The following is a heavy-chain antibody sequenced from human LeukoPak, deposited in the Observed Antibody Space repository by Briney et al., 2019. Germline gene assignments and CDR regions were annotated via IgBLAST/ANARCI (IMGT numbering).Heavy chain of an antibody. J-gene: IGHJ4*02. V-gene: IGHV3-30*18. CDR3: AKDYGEIAVAGYFDY. D-gene: IGHD6-19*01. Sequence: GGSLRLSCAASGFTFSSYGMHWVRQAPGKGLEWVAVISYDGSNKYYADSVKGRFTISRDNSKNTLYLQMNSLRAEDTAVYYCAKDYGEIAVAGYFDYWGQGTLVTVSS. CDR1: GFTFSSYG. CDR2: ISYDGSNK.